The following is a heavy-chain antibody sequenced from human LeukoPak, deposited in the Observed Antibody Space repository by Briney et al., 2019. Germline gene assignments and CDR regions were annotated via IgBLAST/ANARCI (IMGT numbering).Heavy chain of an antibody. J-gene: IGHJ6*03. V-gene: IGHV1-69*06. D-gene: IGHD2-8*01. CDR3: ARSRYCTNGVCYTGQQYYYYYMDV. Sequence: GASVKVSCKASGGTFSSYAISWVRQAPGQGLEWMGGIIPIFGTANYAQKFQGRVTITADKSTSTAYMELSSLRSEDTAVYYCARSRYCTNGVCYTGQQYYYYYMDVWGKGTTVTVSS. CDR2: IIPIFGTA. CDR1: GGTFSSYA.